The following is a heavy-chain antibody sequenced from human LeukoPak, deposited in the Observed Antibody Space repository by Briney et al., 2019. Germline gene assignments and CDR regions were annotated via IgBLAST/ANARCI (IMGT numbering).Heavy chain of an antibody. D-gene: IGHD4-11*01. CDR3: ARGAYSKIDP. V-gene: IGHV3-11*04. Sequence: GGSLRLSCAASGFTFSDYYMSWIRQAPGKGMEWVSYITNSVSTIYYADSEKGRFTISRDNAKNSLYLQMNSLRDEDTAVYYCARGAYSKIDPWGQGTLVTVSS. CDR1: GFTFSDYY. CDR2: ITNSVSTI. J-gene: IGHJ5*02.